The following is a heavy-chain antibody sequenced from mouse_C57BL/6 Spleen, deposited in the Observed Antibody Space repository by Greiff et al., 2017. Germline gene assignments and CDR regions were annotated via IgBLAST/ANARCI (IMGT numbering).Heavy chain of an antibody. CDR2: IHPNSGST. Sequence: QVQLQQPGAELVKPGASVKLSCKASGYTFTSYWMHWVKQRPGQGLEWIGMIHPNSGSTNYNEKFKSKATLTVDTSSSTAYMQLSSLTSEDSAVDYCARGDFYYAMDYWGQGTSVTVSS. CDR3: ARGDFYYAMDY. J-gene: IGHJ4*01. V-gene: IGHV1-64*01. CDR1: GYTFTSYW.